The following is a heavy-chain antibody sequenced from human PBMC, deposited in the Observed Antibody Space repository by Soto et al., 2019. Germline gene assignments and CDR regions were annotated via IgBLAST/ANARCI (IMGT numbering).Heavy chain of an antibody. J-gene: IGHJ6*04. CDR1: GFTVSNND. V-gene: IGHV3-66*01. CDR3: AMEVGV. D-gene: IGHD3-3*01. CDR2: IYSGGST. Sequence: EVQLVESGGGLVQPGGSLRLSCAASGFTVSNNDMSWVRQAPWKGLEWVSVIYSGGSTYYADSVKGRFPISRDNSKSTLYHHMNSLRAEDTAVYYCAMEVGVWGRGTTVTVSS.